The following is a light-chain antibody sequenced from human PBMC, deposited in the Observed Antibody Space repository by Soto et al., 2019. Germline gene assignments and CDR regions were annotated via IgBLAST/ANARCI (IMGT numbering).Light chain of an antibody. CDR2: DAS. V-gene: IGKV3-15*01. CDR1: QSVSSH. J-gene: IGKJ5*01. Sequence: EIVLTQSPATLCVFPGAGATVSCRASQSVSSHLAWYQHKPGQAPRLLFYDASTRATGIPARFSGSGSGTEFTLTISSLQSEDFAVYYCQQYKNWPLFGQGTRLEIK. CDR3: QQYKNWPL.